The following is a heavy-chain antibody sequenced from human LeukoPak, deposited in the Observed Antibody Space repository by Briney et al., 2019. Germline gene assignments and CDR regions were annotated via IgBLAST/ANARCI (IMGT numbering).Heavy chain of an antibody. CDR2: ISYDGSNK. CDR3: AKVSVCFGCYFDY. D-gene: IGHD3-16*01. J-gene: IGHJ4*02. Sequence: GGSLRLSCAASGFTFSSYAMHWVRQAPGKGLEWVAVISYDGSNKYYADSVKGRFTVSRDNSKNMLYLQMNTLRAEDTAIYYCAKVSVCFGCYFDYWGQGALVTVSS. V-gene: IGHV3-30*07. CDR1: GFTFSSYA.